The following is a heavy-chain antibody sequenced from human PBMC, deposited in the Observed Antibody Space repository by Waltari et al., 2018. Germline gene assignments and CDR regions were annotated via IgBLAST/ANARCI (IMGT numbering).Heavy chain of an antibody. CDR1: GFPFPSYA. CDR3: QFVHWNGDFDF. Sequence: QVQVVESGGGVVRPGGSLSLPCAASGFPFPSYAMHWVRQAPGKGLEWIAFIRHDASNKFYVDSVKGRFTISRDVSSHTLYLQMDRLRSEDTAVYFCQFVHWNGDFDFWGQGTLVTVSS. CDR2: IRHDASNK. D-gene: IGHD1-1*01. V-gene: IGHV3-30*02. J-gene: IGHJ4*02.